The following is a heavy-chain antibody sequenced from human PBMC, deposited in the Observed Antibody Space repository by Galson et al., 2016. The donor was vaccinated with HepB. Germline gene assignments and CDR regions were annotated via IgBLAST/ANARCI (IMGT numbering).Heavy chain of an antibody. Sequence: SETLSLTCTVSGDSITTYSWNWIRQSPGKGLEWIAYVDYSGTTVHNPSLKSRVSISADTSKRQFSLRLSSVTAADTAVYYCARARGPAMVFSHWGQGTLVTVSS. V-gene: IGHV4-59*01. CDR3: ARARGPAMVFSH. D-gene: IGHD5-18*01. J-gene: IGHJ4*02. CDR2: VDYSGTT. CDR1: GDSITTYS.